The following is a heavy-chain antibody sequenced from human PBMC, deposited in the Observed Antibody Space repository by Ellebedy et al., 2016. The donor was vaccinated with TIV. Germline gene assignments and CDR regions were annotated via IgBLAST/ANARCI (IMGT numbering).Heavy chain of an antibody. V-gene: IGHV3-74*01. D-gene: IGHD5-24*01. CDR2: INSDGSST. CDR1: GFTFSSYW. Sequence: GESLKISXAASGFTFSSYWMHWVRQAPGKGLVWVSRINSDGSSTSYADSVKGRFTISRDNAKNTLYLQMNSLRAEDTAVYYCAREKMGYYYYYGMVVWGQGTTVTVSS. CDR3: AREKMGYYYYYGMVV. J-gene: IGHJ6*02.